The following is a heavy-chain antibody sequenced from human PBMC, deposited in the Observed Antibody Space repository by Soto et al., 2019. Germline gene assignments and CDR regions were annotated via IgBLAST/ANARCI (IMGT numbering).Heavy chain of an antibody. CDR1: GYAFTGFY. CDR2: IIPIFGTA. CDR3: AKTRHSGYD. J-gene: IGHJ4*02. V-gene: IGHV1-69*13. D-gene: IGHD5-12*01. Sequence: GASVTVSCKASGYAFTGFYIHWVRQAPGQGLEWMGGIIPIFGTANYAQKFQGRVTITADESTSTAYMELSSLRSEDTAVYYCAKTRHSGYDWGQGTLVTVSS.